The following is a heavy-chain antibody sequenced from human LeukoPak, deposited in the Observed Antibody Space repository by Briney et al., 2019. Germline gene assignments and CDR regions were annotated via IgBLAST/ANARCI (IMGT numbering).Heavy chain of an antibody. CDR2: IGSSGSAI. V-gene: IGHV3-48*03. J-gene: IGHJ4*02. Sequence: GCALTLSCPASGFTYSSYEMNWVRQARGKGLEGLSYIGSSGSAIYYADSVKGRFTISRDNAKNSLYLQMNSLRAEDTAVYYCAKGGYFYDSSDAYWGQGTLVTVSS. CDR1: GFTYSSYE. D-gene: IGHD3-22*01. CDR3: AKGGYFYDSSDAY.